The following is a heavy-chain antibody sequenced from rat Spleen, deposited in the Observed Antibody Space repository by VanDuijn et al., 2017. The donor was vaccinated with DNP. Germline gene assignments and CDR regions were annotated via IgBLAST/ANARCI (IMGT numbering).Heavy chain of an antibody. CDR3: ATLTTEGIVRIPWFAY. CDR2: IFSSVGST. V-gene: IGHV5-31*01. CDR1: GFRFNNYW. Sequence: EVQLVEFGGGLVQPGRSLKLSCVASGFRFNNYWMTWIRQVPGKGLEWVASIFSSVGSTYYPDSVKGRFTISRDNAKNTLYLQMNSLRSEDTATHYCATLTTEGIVRIPWFAYWGQGTLVTVSS. D-gene: IGHD1-11*01. J-gene: IGHJ3*01.